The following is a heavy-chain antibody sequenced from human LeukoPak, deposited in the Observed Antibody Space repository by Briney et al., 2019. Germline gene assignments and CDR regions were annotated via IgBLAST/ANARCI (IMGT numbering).Heavy chain of an antibody. CDR1: GDSINSLDL. J-gene: IGHJ4*02. CDR3: AGLVGRYSSGLYYYYFDY. Sequence: SETLSLTCTVSGDSINSLDLWSWIRQPPGKGLEWIGEMYLSGTTHSNPSVKSRVTISIDKSKNQFFLNLSSVTAADTAVYYCAGLVGRYSSGLYYYYFDYWGQGTLVTVSS. D-gene: IGHD3-22*01. V-gene: IGHV4-4*02. CDR2: MYLSGTT.